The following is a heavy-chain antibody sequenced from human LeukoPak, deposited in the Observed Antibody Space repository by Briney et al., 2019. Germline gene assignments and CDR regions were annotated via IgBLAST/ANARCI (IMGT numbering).Heavy chain of an antibody. CDR3: AKTGDYYYDSSTYRPLDH. J-gene: IGHJ4*02. CDR1: GFTFSSYA. Sequence: QAGGSLRLSCAASGFTFSSYAMSWVRQAPGKGLEWVSAISGSGGSTYYADSVKGRFTISRDNSKNMLYLQMNNLIAEDTAVYYCAKTGDYYYDSSTYRPLDHWGQGTLVTVSS. D-gene: IGHD3-22*01. CDR2: ISGSGGST. V-gene: IGHV3-23*01.